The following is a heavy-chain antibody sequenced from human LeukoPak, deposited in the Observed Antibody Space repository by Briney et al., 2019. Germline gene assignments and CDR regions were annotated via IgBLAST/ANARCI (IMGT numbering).Heavy chain of an antibody. J-gene: IGHJ4*02. CDR2: ISSGSVYI. V-gene: IGHV3-21*01. CDR1: GFTFSSYS. CDR3: ARVDPCLQWLGNDY. Sequence: GGSLRLSCTASGFTFSSYSMNWVRQAPGKGLEWVSSISSGSVYIYYADSLKGRFTISRDNAKNSLYLQMTSLRAEDTAVYYCARVDPCLQWLGNDYWGQGTLVTVSS. D-gene: IGHD6-19*01.